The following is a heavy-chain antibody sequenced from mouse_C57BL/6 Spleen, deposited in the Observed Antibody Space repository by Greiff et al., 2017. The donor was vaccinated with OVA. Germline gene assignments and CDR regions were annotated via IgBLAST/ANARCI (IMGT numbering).Heavy chain of an antibody. J-gene: IGHJ2*01. CDR1: GYTFTDYY. CDR3: ASCYYGSSYLYYFDY. V-gene: IGHV1-76*01. CDR2: IYPGSGNT. Sequence: QVQLQQSGAELVRPGASVKLSCKASGYTFTDYYINWVKQRPGQGLEWIARIYPGSGNTYYNEKFKGKATLTAEKSSSTAYMQLSSLTSEDSAVYFCASCYYGSSYLYYFDYWGQGTTLTVSS. D-gene: IGHD1-1*01.